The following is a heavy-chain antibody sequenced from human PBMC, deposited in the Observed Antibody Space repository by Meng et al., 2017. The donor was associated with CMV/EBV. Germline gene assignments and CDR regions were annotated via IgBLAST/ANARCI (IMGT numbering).Heavy chain of an antibody. Sequence: GESLKISCAASGFSFSAYSMNWVRQAPGKGLEWVSAVSSSSIYIYHADSVKGRFTISRDNAKNSLSLQMNSLGAEDTAVYYCARGSSSGYHLQYSFDFWGQGTMVTVSS. J-gene: IGHJ3*01. V-gene: IGHV3-21*01. CDR2: VSSSSIYI. CDR1: GFSFSAYS. CDR3: ARGSSSGYHLQYSFDF. D-gene: IGHD3-22*01.